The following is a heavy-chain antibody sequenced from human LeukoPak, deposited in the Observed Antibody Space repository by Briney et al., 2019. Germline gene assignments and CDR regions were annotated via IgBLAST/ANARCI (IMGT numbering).Heavy chain of an antibody. CDR3: ARGRTMVRGVIMDV. CDR2: INPNSGGT. CDR1: GYTFTGYY. V-gene: IGHV1-2*02. J-gene: IGHJ6*03. D-gene: IGHD3-10*01. Sequence: GASVKVSCKASGYTFTGYYMHWVRQAPGQGLEWMGWINPNSGGTNYAQKFQGRVTMTRDTSISTAYKELSRLRSDDTAVYYCARGRTMVRGVIMDVWGKGTTVTISS.